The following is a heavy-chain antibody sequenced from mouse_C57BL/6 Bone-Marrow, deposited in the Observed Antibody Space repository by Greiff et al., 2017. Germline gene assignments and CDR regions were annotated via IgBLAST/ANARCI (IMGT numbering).Heavy chain of an antibody. CDR2: IHPNSGST. D-gene: IGHD6-5*01. CDR3: APLSGWFAY. CDR1: GYTFTSYW. V-gene: IGHV1-64*01. Sequence: VQLQQPGAELVKPGASVTLSCKASGYTFTSYWMHWVKQRPGQGLEWIGMIHPNSGSTNYNEKFKSKATLTVDKSSSTAYMQLSSLTSEDSAVYYCAPLSGWFAYWGQGTLVTVSA. J-gene: IGHJ3*01.